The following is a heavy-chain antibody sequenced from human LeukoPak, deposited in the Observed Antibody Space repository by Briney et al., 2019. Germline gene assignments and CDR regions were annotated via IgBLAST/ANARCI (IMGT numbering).Heavy chain of an antibody. V-gene: IGHV3-23*01. CDR2: ISGSGGDT. CDR3: AKGHLSILFPFDS. Sequence: GGSLRLSCAASGFTFNSYAMSWVRQAPGQGLEWVSGISGSGGDTYYAGSVKGRFTISRDNSKNALYLQMNSLRADDTAVYYCAKGHLSILFPFDSWGQGTLVTASS. J-gene: IGHJ4*02. CDR1: GFTFNSYA. D-gene: IGHD2-21*01.